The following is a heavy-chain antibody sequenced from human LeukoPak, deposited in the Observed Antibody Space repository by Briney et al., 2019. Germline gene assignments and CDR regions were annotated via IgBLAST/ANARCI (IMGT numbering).Heavy chain of an antibody. Sequence: ASVKVSCKASGYTFTSYYMHWVRQAPGQGLEWMGIINPSGGSTSYAQKFQGRVTMTRDMSTSTVYMELSSLRSEDTAVYYCARDDVEYYYDSSGYPDYWGQGTLVTVSS. J-gene: IGHJ4*02. D-gene: IGHD3-22*01. V-gene: IGHV1-46*01. CDR2: INPSGGST. CDR1: GYTFTSYY. CDR3: ARDDVEYYYDSSGYPDY.